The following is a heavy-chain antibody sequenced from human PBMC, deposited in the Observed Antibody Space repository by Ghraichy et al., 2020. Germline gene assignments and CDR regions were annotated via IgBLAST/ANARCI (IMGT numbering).Heavy chain of an antibody. J-gene: IGHJ2*01. CDR1: GGSLSSFY. CDR2: IHTSGTT. D-gene: IGHD2-2*01. Sequence: SETLSLTCIVSGGSLSSFYWSWIRQPPGKGLEWIGYIHTSGTTHYNPSLESRVTMSLDTSMNQFSLRLNSVTAEDTALYYCARGSPSPDLWGRGTLLIVSS. V-gene: IGHV4-59*01. CDR3: ARGSPSPDL.